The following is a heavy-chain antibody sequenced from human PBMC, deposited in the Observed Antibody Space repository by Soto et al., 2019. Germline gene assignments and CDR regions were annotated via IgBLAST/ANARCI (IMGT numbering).Heavy chain of an antibody. CDR2: INHSGST. Sequence: SETLSLTCAVYGGSLSGYYWSWIRQPPGKGLEWIGEINHSGSTNYNPSLKSRVTISVDTSKNQFSLKLSSVTAADTAVYYCARAGYSSGVVYYFDYWGQGTLVTVSS. CDR1: GGSLSGYY. V-gene: IGHV4-34*01. D-gene: IGHD6-19*01. J-gene: IGHJ4*02. CDR3: ARAGYSSGVVYYFDY.